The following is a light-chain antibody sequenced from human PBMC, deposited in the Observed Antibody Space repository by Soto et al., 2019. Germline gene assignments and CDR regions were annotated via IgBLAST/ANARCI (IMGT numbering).Light chain of an antibody. CDR2: DAS. CDR3: QQRSNWPALT. J-gene: IGKJ4*01. Sequence: EIVLTQSPATLSLSPGERATLSCRASQSVSSYLAWYQQKPGQAPRLLIYDASNRATGIPARFSGSGSGTDFTLTISSLEHEDFKIYYCQQRSNWPALTFGGGTKVEIK. V-gene: IGKV3-11*01. CDR1: QSVSSY.